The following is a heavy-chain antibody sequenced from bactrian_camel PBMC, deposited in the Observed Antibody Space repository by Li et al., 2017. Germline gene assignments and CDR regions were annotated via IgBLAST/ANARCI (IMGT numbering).Heavy chain of an antibody. CDR1: GFTFSIHA. CDR3: AAESAYAGIAYNY. V-gene: IGHV3S31*01. D-gene: IGHD1*01. J-gene: IGHJ4*01. CDR2: INSENDSP. Sequence: VQLVESGGALVQPGGSLRLSCAASGFTFSIHAMTWVRQAPGKGLEWVSHINSENDSPYYSDSVKGRFTISRDNARNTLYLQLSSLSTEDTAMYFCAAESAYAGIAYNYWGQGTQVTVS.